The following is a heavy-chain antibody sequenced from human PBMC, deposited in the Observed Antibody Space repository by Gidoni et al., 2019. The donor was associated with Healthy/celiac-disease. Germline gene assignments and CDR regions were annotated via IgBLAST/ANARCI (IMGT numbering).Heavy chain of an antibody. CDR2: IWYDGSNK. Sequence: QVQLVESGGGVVQPGRSLRLSCAASGFTFSSYGMHWVRQAPGKGLEWVAVIWYDGSNKYYADSVKGRFTISRDNSKNTLYLQMNSMRAEDTAVYYCARDKYDSSGYYPYYFDYWGQGTLVTVSS. J-gene: IGHJ4*02. CDR3: ARDKYDSSGYYPYYFDY. V-gene: IGHV3-33*01. D-gene: IGHD3-22*01. CDR1: GFTFSSYG.